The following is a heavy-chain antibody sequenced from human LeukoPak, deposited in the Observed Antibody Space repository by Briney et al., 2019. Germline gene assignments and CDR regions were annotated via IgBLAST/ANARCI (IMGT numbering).Heavy chain of an antibody. D-gene: IGHD3-3*01. CDR3: AREMGRGSGYYFDY. V-gene: IGHV4-30-2*01. CDR1: GGSISSGGYY. CDR2: IYHSGST. J-gene: IGHJ4*02. Sequence: SETLSLTCTVSGGSISSGGYYWSWIRQPPGKGLEWIGYIYHSGSTYYNPSLKSRVTISVDRSKNQFSLKLSSVTAADTAVYYCAREMGRGSGYYFDYWGQGTLVTVSS.